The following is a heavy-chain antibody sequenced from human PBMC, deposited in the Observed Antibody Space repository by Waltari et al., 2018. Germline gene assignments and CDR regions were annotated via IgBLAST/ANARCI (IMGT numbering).Heavy chain of an antibody. CDR3: ATERRSYFGSGSPHTYDF. V-gene: IGHV1-69-2*01. J-gene: IGHJ4*02. CDR2: VDPEDGET. CDR1: GYTFNDYY. D-gene: IGHD3-10*01. Sequence: EVQLVQSGAEVKKPGATVKISCKLSGYTFNDYYIHWVQQAPGKGLEWMGLVDPEDGETVKAEKFQGRVTITADTSTDTVYMEISSLRSDDTGVYYCATERRSYFGSGSPHTYDFWGQGTLVTVSS.